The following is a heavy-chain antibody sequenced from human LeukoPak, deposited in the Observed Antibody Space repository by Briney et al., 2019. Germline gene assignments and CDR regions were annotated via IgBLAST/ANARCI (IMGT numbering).Heavy chain of an antibody. CDR2: IQVSWGT. CDR3: AKGTSTVVTPNYYYYYSMDV. Sequence: SETLSLTCTVSGASISSYYWNWIRHSPGKAREWIGYIQVSWGTSYDPSLKSRVTISIDTSKNQFSLKLSSVTAADTAVYYCAKGTSTVVTPNYYYYYSMDVWGKGTTVTVSS. CDR1: GASISSYY. D-gene: IGHD4-23*01. V-gene: IGHV4-4*09. J-gene: IGHJ6*03.